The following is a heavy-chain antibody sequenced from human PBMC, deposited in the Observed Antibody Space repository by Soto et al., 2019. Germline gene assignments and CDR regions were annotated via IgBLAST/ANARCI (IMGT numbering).Heavy chain of an antibody. CDR2: LRIKNGGGTI. CDR3: VTGLLDT. J-gene: IGHJ5*02. CDR1: GFTLRDAW. Sequence: PGGSLRLSCAASGFTLRDAWMGWVRQPPGKGLECVGRLRIKNGGGTIDYAAPVKGRFIISRDDSENTLYLQMNSLKTEDTAVYYCVTGLLDTWGLGTLVTVSS. V-gene: IGHV3-15*01.